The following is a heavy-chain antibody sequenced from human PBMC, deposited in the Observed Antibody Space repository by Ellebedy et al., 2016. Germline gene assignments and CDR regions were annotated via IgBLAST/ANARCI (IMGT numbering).Heavy chain of an antibody. J-gene: IGHJ4*02. Sequence: GESLKISCKGSGYNFATDWIGWVRQMLGKGLEWMGIIFPGDSDTRYSPSFQGQVTMSADKSISTAYLQWSSLKASDTAMYYCASGIPQRDFDSWGQGTLVTVSS. V-gene: IGHV5-51*01. CDR1: GYNFATDW. D-gene: IGHD2-21*01. CDR2: IFPGDSDT. CDR3: ASGIPQRDFDS.